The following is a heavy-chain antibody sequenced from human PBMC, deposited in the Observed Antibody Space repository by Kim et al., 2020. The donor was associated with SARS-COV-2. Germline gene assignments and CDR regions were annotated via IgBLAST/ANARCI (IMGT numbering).Heavy chain of an antibody. Sequence: SETLSLTCTVSGGSISSSSYYWGWIRQPPGKGLEWIGSIYYSGSTYYNPSLKSRVTISVDTSKNQFSLKLSSVTAADTAVYYCASPNGIQLWLFVYWGQGTLVTVSS. CDR2: IYYSGST. CDR3: ASPNGIQLWLFVY. CDR1: GGSISSSSYY. V-gene: IGHV4-39*07. D-gene: IGHD5-18*01. J-gene: IGHJ4*02.